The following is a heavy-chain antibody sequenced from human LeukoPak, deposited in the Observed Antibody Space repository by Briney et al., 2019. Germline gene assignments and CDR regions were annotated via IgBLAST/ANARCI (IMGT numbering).Heavy chain of an antibody. CDR2: ISASGGST. Sequence: GGSLRLSCAASGFTFNNYATSWVRQAPGKGLEWVSAISASGGSTYYADSVKGRFTISRDNSKNTLYLLMNSLRTEDTAVYYCAKHPPEVAGSPNPYFFDSWGQGTLVTVSS. CDR1: GFTFNNYA. V-gene: IGHV3-23*01. CDR3: AKHPPEVAGSPNPYFFDS. J-gene: IGHJ4*02. D-gene: IGHD1-14*01.